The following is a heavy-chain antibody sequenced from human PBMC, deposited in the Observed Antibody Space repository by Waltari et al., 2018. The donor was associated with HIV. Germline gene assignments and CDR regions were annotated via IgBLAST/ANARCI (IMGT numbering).Heavy chain of an antibody. D-gene: IGHD3-22*01. CDR1: GYNFTGYD. V-gene: IGHV1-2*02. Sequence: QVQLVQSGAEVKKPGASLKASCNASGYNFTGYDMPWVRQAPGQGLEWMGWINPNSGGTNYAQKFQGRVTMTRDTSISTAYMELSRLRSDDTAVYYCARAQYYYDSSGYYYGDYGMDVWGQGTTVTVSS. J-gene: IGHJ6*02. CDR2: INPNSGGT. CDR3: ARAQYYYDSSGYYYGDYGMDV.